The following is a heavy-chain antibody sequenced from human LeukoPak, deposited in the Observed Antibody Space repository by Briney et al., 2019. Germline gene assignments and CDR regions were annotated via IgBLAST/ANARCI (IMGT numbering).Heavy chain of an antibody. CDR3: AKPWYYYDSSGFDP. Sequence: PGGSLRLSCAASGVTFSSYAMSWVRQAPGKGLEWVSAISGSGGSTYYADSVKGRFTISRDNSKNTLYLQMNSLRAEDTAVYNCAKPWYYYDSSGFDPWGQGTLVTVSS. V-gene: IGHV3-23*01. CDR2: ISGSGGST. D-gene: IGHD3-22*01. J-gene: IGHJ5*02. CDR1: GVTFSSYA.